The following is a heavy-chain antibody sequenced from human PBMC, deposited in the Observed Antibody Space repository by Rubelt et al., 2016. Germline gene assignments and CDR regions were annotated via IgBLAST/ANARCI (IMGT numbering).Heavy chain of an antibody. J-gene: IGHJ4*02. CDR2: IYYSGST. CDR3: ARDRHSYGYDY. V-gene: IGHV4-31*03. CDR1: GGSISSGGFY. D-gene: IGHD5-18*01. Sequence: QLQLQESGPGLVKPSETLSLSCTVSGGSISSGGFYWSWVRQHSGKGLEWIGYIYYSGSTYYNPSLKSRVTISVDTSKNQFSLKLSSVTAADTAVYYCARDRHSYGYDYWGQGTLVTVSS.